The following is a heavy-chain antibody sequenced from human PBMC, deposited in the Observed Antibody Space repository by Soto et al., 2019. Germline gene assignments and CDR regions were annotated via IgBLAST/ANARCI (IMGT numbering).Heavy chain of an antibody. CDR2: ISSSSSYI. CDR1: GFTFSSYS. CDR3: ARPLAAALPWFDP. V-gene: IGHV3-21*01. D-gene: IGHD6-13*01. Sequence: GGSLRLSCAASGFTFSSYSMNWVRQAPGKGLEWVSSISSSSSYIYYADSVKGRFTISRDNAENSLYLQMNSLRAEDTAVYYCARPLAAALPWFDPWGQGTLVTVSS. J-gene: IGHJ5*02.